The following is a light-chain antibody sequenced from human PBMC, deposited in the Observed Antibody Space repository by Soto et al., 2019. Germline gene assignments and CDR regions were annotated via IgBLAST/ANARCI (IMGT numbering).Light chain of an antibody. CDR3: LQYINYPCT. J-gene: IGKJ1*01. V-gene: IGKV1-6*01. CDR2: GAS. CDR1: QSIGNA. Sequence: ALQITQSPSSLSPSVGDRVTISCLSSQSIGNALGWYQQKPGKPPKVLIYGASNLQSGVPPRFSGSGSGTDFTLAISSLQPEDSATYYCLQYINYPCTFGQGTKVDIK.